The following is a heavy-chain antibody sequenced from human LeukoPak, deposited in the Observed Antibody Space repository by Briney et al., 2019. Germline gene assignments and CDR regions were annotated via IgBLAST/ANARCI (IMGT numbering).Heavy chain of an antibody. CDR1: GDSVSSNSAA. V-gene: IGHV6-1*01. Sequence: SQTLSLTCAISGDSVSSNSAAWNWIRQSPSTGLEWLGRTYYRSKWYNDYAGSVKSRITINPDTSKNQFSLQVNSVTPEDTAVYYCARGGQGNGYSADEAFDIWGQGTMVTVSS. D-gene: IGHD5-24*01. J-gene: IGHJ3*02. CDR2: TYYRSKWYN. CDR3: ARGGQGNGYSADEAFDI.